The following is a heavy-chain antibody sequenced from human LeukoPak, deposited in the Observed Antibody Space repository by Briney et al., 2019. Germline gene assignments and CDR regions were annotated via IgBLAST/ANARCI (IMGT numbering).Heavy chain of an antibody. V-gene: IGHV3-23*01. CDR1: GFTFTNYG. D-gene: IGHD3-3*01. CDR2: ITGSGGDT. Sequence: GGSLRLSCAASGFTFTNYGMSWVRQAPGKGLEWVSSITGSGGDTYYADSVKGRFTISRDNPKNTVYLQMNSLRAEDTAVYYCARSFGVVTIYFDYWGQGTLVTVSS. CDR3: ARSFGVVTIYFDY. J-gene: IGHJ4*02.